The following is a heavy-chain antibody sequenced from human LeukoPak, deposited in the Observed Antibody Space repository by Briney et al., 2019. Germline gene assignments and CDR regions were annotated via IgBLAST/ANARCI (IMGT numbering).Heavy chain of an antibody. Sequence: GASVKVSCKASGYTFTSYAINWVRQAPGQGLEWMGWMNPNSGNTGYAQKFQGRVTMTRNTSISTAYMELSSLRSEDTAVYYCARYKRAIGLRRYYYYGMDVWGQGTTVTVSS. V-gene: IGHV1-8*01. CDR1: GYTFTSYA. D-gene: IGHD1-1*01. CDR2: MNPNSGNT. CDR3: ARYKRAIGLRRYYYYGMDV. J-gene: IGHJ6*02.